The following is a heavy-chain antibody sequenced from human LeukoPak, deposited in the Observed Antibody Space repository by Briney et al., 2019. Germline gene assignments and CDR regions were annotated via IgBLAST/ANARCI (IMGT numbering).Heavy chain of an antibody. D-gene: IGHD1-26*01. J-gene: IGHJ4*02. V-gene: IGHV3-74*01. CDR3: ARKSGSYYFFDY. CDR2: IDSDGSRT. Sequence: PGGSLRLSCAASRFTFSNHWMHWVRHAQGKGLVWVSRIDSDGSRTNYAESVKGRFTISRDKDKNTVYLQMNSLRAEDTAVYYCARKSGSYYFFDYWGQGTLVTVSS. CDR1: RFTFSNHW.